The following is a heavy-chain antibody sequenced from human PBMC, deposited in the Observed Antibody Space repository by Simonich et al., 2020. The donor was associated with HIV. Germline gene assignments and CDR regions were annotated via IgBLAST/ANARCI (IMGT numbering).Heavy chain of an antibody. V-gene: IGHV4-34*01. CDR3: ARGGGTTPRQQLVFDF. CDR1: GGSFSGSY. J-gene: IGHJ4*02. CDR2: INHRGNT. D-gene: IGHD6-6*01. Sequence: QVQLQQWGAGLLKPSETLSLTCAVYGGSFSGSYWSWIRQPPGKGLEWIGEINHRGNTNYHPSLKSRVTISVDTSKNQFSLKLTSVTAADTAVYYCARGGGTTPRQQLVFDFWGQGTLVTVSS.